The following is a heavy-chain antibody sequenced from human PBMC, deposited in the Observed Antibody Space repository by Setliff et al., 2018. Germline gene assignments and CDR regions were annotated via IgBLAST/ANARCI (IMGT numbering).Heavy chain of an antibody. D-gene: IGHD2-2*01. Sequence: GSLRLSCAASGFSFSDNYMSWIRQAPGKGLEWIGSIYHSGSSYYNSSLRSRVTISVDTSKNQFSLILRSVTAADTAVYYCARGRMRGSCSGPSCTYDPFDIWGQGTPVTVSS. CDR3: ARGRMRGSCSGPSCTYDPFDI. J-gene: IGHJ3*02. CDR1: GFSFSDNY. V-gene: IGHV4-34*01. CDR2: IYHSGSS.